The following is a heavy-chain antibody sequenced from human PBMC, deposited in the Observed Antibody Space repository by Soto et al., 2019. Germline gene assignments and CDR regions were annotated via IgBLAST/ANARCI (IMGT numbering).Heavy chain of an antibody. Sequence: GGSLRLSCAASGFTFNDYAFHWVRQPPGKGLEWVAGISWNSGSIGYADSVKGRFTISRDNARKSLYLKMNSLRPEDTALYHCVKLLKQHLILGAFDIWGQGTLVTVSS. D-gene: IGHD6-13*01. CDR2: ISWNSGSI. CDR1: GFTFNDYA. J-gene: IGHJ3*02. V-gene: IGHV3-9*01. CDR3: VKLLKQHLILGAFDI.